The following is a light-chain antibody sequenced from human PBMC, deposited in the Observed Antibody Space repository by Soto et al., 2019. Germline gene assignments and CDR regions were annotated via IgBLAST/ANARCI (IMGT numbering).Light chain of an antibody. Sequence: LSQSQGPLSLSPGERVTLSCRASQRISNSYLAWYQQKPGQAPRLLLYDASSRATGIPDRVSGSGSGTDFTLTISRLEPEDFAVYYCQQYARPPYAFGEGTKVDIK. V-gene: IGKV3-20*01. CDR2: DAS. CDR3: QQYARPPYA. J-gene: IGKJ2*01. CDR1: QRISNSY.